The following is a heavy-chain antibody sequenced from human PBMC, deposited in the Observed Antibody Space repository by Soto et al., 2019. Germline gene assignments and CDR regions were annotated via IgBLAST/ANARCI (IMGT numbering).Heavy chain of an antibody. CDR2: IYWYDDS. D-gene: IGHD3-9*01. CDR3: ARRTPFDFKGYYFDY. Sequence: QITLKESGPTLVKPTQTLTLTCTLSGFSLSTTTVGLGWLRQPPGKALEWLALIYWYDDSSYIPSLKNRLSISKDTYGGQVGRTMTDMDPVEAATYDCARRTPFDFKGYYFDY. V-gene: IGHV2-5*01. J-gene: IGHJ4*01. CDR1: GFSLSTTTVG.